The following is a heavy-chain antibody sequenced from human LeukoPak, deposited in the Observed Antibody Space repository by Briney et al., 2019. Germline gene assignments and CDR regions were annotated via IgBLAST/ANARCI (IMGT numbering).Heavy chain of an antibody. J-gene: IGHJ4*02. D-gene: IGHD6-19*01. V-gene: IGHV1-69*13. CDR1: GGTFSSYG. CDR3: ARDLSQGPHSSGWFDY. Sequence: SVKVSCKASGGTFSSYGISWVRQAPGQGLEWMGGIIPIFGTANYAQKFQGRVTITADESTSTAYMELSSLRSEDTAVYYCARDLSQGPHSSGWFDYWGQGTLVTVSS. CDR2: IIPIFGTA.